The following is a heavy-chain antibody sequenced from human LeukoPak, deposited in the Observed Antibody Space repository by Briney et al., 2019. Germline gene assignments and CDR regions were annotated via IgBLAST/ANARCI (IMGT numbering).Heavy chain of an antibody. D-gene: IGHD3-22*01. CDR2: IKEDGSEI. V-gene: IGHV3-7*01. Sequence: GGSLRLSCVASGFTFSNYWMNWVRQAPGKGLEWVANIKEDGSEINYVDSVKGRFTASRDNAKNSVYLQMNSLRADDTAVYYCARVKYYDSSGYNTLDYWGQGTLVTVSS. J-gene: IGHJ4*02. CDR3: ARVKYYDSSGYNTLDY. CDR1: GFTFSNYW.